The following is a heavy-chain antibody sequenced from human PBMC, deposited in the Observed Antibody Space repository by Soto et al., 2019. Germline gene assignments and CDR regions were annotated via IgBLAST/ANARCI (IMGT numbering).Heavy chain of an antibody. CDR2: ISGYNGNT. V-gene: IGHV1-18*01. CDR1: GYTFTTYG. Sequence: GASVKVSCKASGYTFTTYGINWVRQAPGQGLEWMGWISGYNGNTNYAQKLQGRVTMTTDTSTSTAYMELRSLRSDDTAVYYCARDLGFPQRWTYYYYYLFVWGQGTTVTVSS. CDR3: ARDLGFPQRWTYYYYYLFV. J-gene: IGHJ6*03. D-gene: IGHD7-27*01.